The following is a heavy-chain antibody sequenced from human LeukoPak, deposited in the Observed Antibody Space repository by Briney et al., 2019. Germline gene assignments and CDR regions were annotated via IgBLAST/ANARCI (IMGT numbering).Heavy chain of an antibody. CDR1: SDSISSGKFY. J-gene: IGHJ6*03. Sequence: PSQTLSLTRTVYSDSISSGKFYWSWIRQPAGKGLEWIGRIYTSGSTDYNPSLKSRVTISVDTSDNHFFLKLNSVTAADTAVYYCARGDCYYYYMDVWGKGTTVTLSS. V-gene: IGHV4-61*02. CDR2: IYTSGST. CDR3: ARGDCYYYYMDV.